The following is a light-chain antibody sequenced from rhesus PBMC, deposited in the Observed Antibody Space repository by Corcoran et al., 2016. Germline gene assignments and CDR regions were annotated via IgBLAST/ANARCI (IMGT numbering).Light chain of an antibody. CDR2: KAS. CDR3: QQYSSSPFT. CDR1: QSISSG. J-gene: IGKJ3*01. Sequence: DIQMTQSPYSLSESVGDTVTNTCRASQSISSGLAWYQQKPGKAPKLLIYKASSLQSGVPSRLSGTGSWTDFTLTIRSLQSEDFATYYCQQYSSSPFTFGPGTKLDIK. V-gene: IGKV1-22*01.